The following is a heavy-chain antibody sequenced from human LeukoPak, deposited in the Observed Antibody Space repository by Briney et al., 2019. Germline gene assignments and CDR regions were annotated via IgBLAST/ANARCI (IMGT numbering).Heavy chain of an antibody. CDR3: AKDPPNCSGGSCYSGGLDY. Sequence: KTGGSLRPSCVASGFIFSSYSMNWVRQAPGKGLEWVSSISSSSSYIYYADSVKGRFTISRDNSKSTLYLQMNSLRAEDTAVYYCAKDPPNCSGGSCYSGGLDYWGQGTLVTVSS. CDR1: GFIFSSYS. CDR2: ISSSSSYI. D-gene: IGHD2-15*01. J-gene: IGHJ4*02. V-gene: IGHV3-21*01.